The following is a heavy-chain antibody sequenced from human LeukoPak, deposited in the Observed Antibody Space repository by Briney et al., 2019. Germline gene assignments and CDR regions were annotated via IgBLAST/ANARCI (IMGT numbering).Heavy chain of an antibody. CDR3: AGRFVFSLGPNCDS. V-gene: IGHV4-59*04. CDR2: INHSGST. CDR1: GGSISSYY. Sequence: PSEPVSLPCSVSGGSISSYYWIWIRQPPGEALEWIGDINHSGSTNYNPSLKRRVTMSVYTSKKQFSLKLTSVTAADTAVYYCAGRFVFSLGPNCDSWGQGTLVTVSS. J-gene: IGHJ4*02. D-gene: IGHD3-3*01.